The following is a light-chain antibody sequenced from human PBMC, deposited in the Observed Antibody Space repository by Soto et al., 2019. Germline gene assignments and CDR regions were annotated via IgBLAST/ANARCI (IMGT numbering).Light chain of an antibody. CDR3: QQYYSYPLT. Sequence: AIRMTQSPSSFSASTGDRVTITCRASQGIISYLAWYQQKPGKAPKLLIYAASTLQSGVPSRFSGSGSGTDLTLTISCLQSEDFATYYCQQYYSYPLTFGPGTKVDIQ. CDR1: QGIISY. V-gene: IGKV1-8*01. CDR2: AAS. J-gene: IGKJ3*01.